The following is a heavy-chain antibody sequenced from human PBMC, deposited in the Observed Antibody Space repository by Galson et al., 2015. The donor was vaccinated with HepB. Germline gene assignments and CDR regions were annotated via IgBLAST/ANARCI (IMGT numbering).Heavy chain of an antibody. V-gene: IGHV1-18*01. Sequence: SVKVSCKASGYTFINYGISWVRQAPGQGLEWMGWITTYSGNTNYGQKLQGRITMTTDTSTSTVYMELKSLRSDDTAVYYCARSGNPALDIWGQGTLVTVSS. J-gene: IGHJ3*02. CDR2: ITTYSGNT. CDR3: ARSGNPALDI. CDR1: GYTFINYG.